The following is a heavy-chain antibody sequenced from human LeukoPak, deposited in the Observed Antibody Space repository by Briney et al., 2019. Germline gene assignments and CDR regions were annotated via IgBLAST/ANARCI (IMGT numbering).Heavy chain of an antibody. Sequence: GGSLRLSCAASGFTFSSYGMHWVRQAPGKGLEWVAVISYDGSNKYYADSVKGRFTISRDNSKNTLYLQMNSLRAEDTAVYYCAKDQLKKVATTPFDYWGQGTLVTVSS. CDR3: AKDQLKKVATTPFDY. CDR2: ISYDGSNK. CDR1: GFTFSSYG. V-gene: IGHV3-30*18. J-gene: IGHJ4*02. D-gene: IGHD5-12*01.